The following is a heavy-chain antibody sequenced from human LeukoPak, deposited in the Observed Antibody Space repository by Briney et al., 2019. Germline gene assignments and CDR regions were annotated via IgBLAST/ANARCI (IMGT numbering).Heavy chain of an antibody. CDR1: GESFSGYY. J-gene: IGHJ3*02. CDR3: ARGVLRYFDWLLPHAFDI. CDR2: INHSGST. Sequence: SETVSLTCAVYGESFSGYYGSWIRQPRGRELEGIGEINHSGSTNYNPSLKSRVTISVDTSKNQFSLKLSSVTAADTAVYYCARGVLRYFDWLLPHAFDIWGQGTMVTVSS. V-gene: IGHV4-34*01. D-gene: IGHD3-9*01.